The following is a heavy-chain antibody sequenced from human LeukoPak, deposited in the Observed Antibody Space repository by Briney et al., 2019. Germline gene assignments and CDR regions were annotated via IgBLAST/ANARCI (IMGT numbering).Heavy chain of an antibody. D-gene: IGHD5-18*01. CDR2: INPSGGST. V-gene: IGHV1-46*01. CDR1: GYTFTSYY. Sequence: ASVKVSCKASGYTFTSYYMHWVRQAPGQGLEWMEIINPSGGSTSYAQKFQGRVTMTRDMSTSTVYMELSSLRSEDTAVYYCAREWGGDTAMDADYYYYYMDVWGKGTTVTVSS. CDR3: AREWGGDTAMDADYYYYYMDV. J-gene: IGHJ6*03.